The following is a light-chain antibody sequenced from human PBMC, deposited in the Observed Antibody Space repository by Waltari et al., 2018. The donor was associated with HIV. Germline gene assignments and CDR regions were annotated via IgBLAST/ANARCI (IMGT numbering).Light chain of an antibody. J-gene: IGKJ2*03. V-gene: IGKV4-1*01. CDR1: QTVLYNSNTKNY. CDR3: QQYYDTLHS. CDR2: GAS. Sequence: DIVMTQSPDSLAVCLGDRASINCKSSQTVLYNSNTKNYLDWYQQKPGKAPKLLFYGASNWESGVSDRFSGSGSGTDFTLTISRLQAEDVAAYYCQQYYDTLHSFGQGTKLEIK.